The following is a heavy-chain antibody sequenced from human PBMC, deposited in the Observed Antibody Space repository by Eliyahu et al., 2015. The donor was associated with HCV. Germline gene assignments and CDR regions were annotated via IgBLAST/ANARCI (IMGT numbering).Heavy chain of an antibody. CDR1: GYTFTSYY. Sequence: QVQLVQSGAEVKXPGASVKXSCXASGYTFTSYYXHWVXQAPGQGXEWMGIXNPSGGSTSYAQKFQGRVTMTRDTSTSTVYMELSSLRSEDTAVYYCARDLAAAGSVFDYWGQGTLVTVSS. J-gene: IGHJ4*02. CDR3: ARDLAAAGSVFDY. D-gene: IGHD6-13*01. CDR2: XNPSGGST. V-gene: IGHV1-46*01.